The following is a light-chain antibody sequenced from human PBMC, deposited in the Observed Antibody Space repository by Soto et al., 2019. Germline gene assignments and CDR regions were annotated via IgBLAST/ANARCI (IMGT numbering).Light chain of an antibody. J-gene: IGKJ4*01. CDR1: QSVSSN. CDR2: GAS. V-gene: IGKV3-15*01. CDR3: QQYNNWPPLT. Sequence: EIVMTQSPATLSVSPGERATLSCRASQSVSSNLAWYQQKPGQAPRLLIYGASTRATGIPARFSGSGSGTEITLTVSGLQSEDFAVYYCQQYNNWPPLTFGGGTKVEIK.